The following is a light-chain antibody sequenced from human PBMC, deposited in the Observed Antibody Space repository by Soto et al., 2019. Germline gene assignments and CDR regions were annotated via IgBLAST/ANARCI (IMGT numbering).Light chain of an antibody. CDR1: KLGDKY. CDR3: QAWDSSHVV. J-gene: IGLJ2*01. V-gene: IGLV3-1*01. Sequence: SYELTQPPSVSVSPGQTASITCSGDKLGDKYACWYQQKPGQSPVLVIYQDSKRPSGIPERFPGSNSGNTATLTISGTQAMDEADYYCQAWDSSHVVFGGGTKVTVL. CDR2: QDS.